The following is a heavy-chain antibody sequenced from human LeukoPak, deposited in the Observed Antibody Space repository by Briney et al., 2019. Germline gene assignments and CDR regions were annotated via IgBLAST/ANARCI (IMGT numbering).Heavy chain of an antibody. V-gene: IGHV1-46*01. CDR2: INPSGGST. Sequence: GASVKVSCKASGYTFTSYYMHWVRQAPGQGLEWMGIINPSGGSTSYAQKFQGRVTLTRDTSTSTAYMELRSLRSDGTAVYYCARVRTAGYFDYWGQGTLVTVSS. CDR1: GYTFTSYY. D-gene: IGHD6-13*01. J-gene: IGHJ4*02. CDR3: ARVRTAGYFDY.